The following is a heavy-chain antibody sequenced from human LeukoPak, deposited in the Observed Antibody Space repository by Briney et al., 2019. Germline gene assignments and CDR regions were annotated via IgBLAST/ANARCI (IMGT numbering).Heavy chain of an antibody. CDR3: ARERGLESSGYYYAY. J-gene: IGHJ4*02. D-gene: IGHD3-22*01. Sequence: ASVKVSCKAYGGTFSRFTISWVRQAPGQGFEWMGGITPIFGTANFAQKFQGRVSITADGSTSTAFMELSSLRSEDTAVYYCARERGLESSGYYYAYWGQGTLVTVSS. CDR1: GGTFSRFT. V-gene: IGHV1-69*13. CDR2: ITPIFGTA.